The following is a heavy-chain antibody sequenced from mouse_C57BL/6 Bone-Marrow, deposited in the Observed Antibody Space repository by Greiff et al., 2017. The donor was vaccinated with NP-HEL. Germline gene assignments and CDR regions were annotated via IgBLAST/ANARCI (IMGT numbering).Heavy chain of an antibody. CDR3: ARGTDYYYGSSYWGSY. V-gene: IGHV1-69*01. Sequence: QVQLQQPGAELVMPGASVKLSCKASGYTFTSYWMHWVKQRPGQGLEWIGEIDPSDSYTNYNQKFKGKSTLTVDKSSRTASMQLCRLTSESSAVFYCARGTDYYYGSSYWGSYWGQGTTLTVSS. CDR1: GYTFTSYW. J-gene: IGHJ2*01. CDR2: IDPSDSYT. D-gene: IGHD1-1*01.